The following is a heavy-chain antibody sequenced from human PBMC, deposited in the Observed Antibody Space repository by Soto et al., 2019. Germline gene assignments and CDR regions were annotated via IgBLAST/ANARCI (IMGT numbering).Heavy chain of an antibody. CDR3: VRRPRNSNGAY. CDR1: GFTVSSND. CDR2: IYSSGST. D-gene: IGHD3-22*01. Sequence: DVQLVESGGDLIQPGGSLRLSCAASGFTVSSNDMSWVRQAPGKGLEWVSLIYSSGSTHYADSVKGRFTISRDNSKNTVHLQMNTLRAEDTAVYYCVRRPRNSNGAYWGQGTLVTVSS. J-gene: IGHJ4*02. V-gene: IGHV3-53*01.